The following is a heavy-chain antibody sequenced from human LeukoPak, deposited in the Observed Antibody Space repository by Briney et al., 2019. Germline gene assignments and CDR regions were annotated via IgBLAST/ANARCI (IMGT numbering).Heavy chain of an antibody. V-gene: IGHV3-30*04. CDR1: GFTFSSYA. J-gene: IGHJ4*02. Sequence: GGSLRLSCAASGFTFSSYAMHWVRQAPGKGLEWVAVISYDGSNKYYADSVKGRFTISRDNSKNTLYLQMNSLRAEDAAVYYCAKELSSYSSSSGPLDYWGQGTLVTVSS. CDR2: ISYDGSNK. D-gene: IGHD6-6*01. CDR3: AKELSSYSSSSGPLDY.